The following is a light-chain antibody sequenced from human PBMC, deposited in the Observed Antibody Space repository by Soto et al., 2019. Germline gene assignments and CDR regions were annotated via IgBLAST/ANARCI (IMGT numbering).Light chain of an antibody. CDR2: DAT. CDR1: QSVGSY. V-gene: IGKV3-11*01. Sequence: VLTQSPANPSLSPGESAALSCRASQSVGSYLAWLQQVPGQAPRLLIYDATNRANGIPAKFRGSGSGTDFTLTISSLAPEDFALYFCLQRASWPHTFGPGTKVEIK. CDR3: LQRASWPHT. J-gene: IGKJ3*01.